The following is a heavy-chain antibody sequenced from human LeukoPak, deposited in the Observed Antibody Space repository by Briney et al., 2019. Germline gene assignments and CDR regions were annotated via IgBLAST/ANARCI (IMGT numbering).Heavy chain of an antibody. D-gene: IGHD3-3*01. V-gene: IGHV4-39*01. CDR2: VCYIGNT. CDR1: GGSVSSSVSY. J-gene: IGHJ2*01. Sequence: PSETLSLTCTVSGGSVSSSVSYWGWLRQPPGKGLEWIGTVCYIGNTYYNPSLNSRVTISVDRSKNQFFLSLYFVNDADTAMYYCARPSGSPYWYFDLWGRGMLVTVSP. CDR3: ARPSGSPYWYFDL.